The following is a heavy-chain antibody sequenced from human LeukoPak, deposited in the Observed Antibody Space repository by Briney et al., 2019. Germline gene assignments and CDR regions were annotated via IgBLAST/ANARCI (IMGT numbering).Heavy chain of an antibody. V-gene: IGHV1-3*01. Sequence: ASVKVSCKASGYTFTSYAMHWVRQAPGQRLEWMGWINAGNGNTKYSQKFQGRVTITRDTSASTAYMELSSLRSEDTAVYYCARDIGTTSYYYYGMDVWGQGTTVTVSS. CDR3: ARDIGTTSYYYYGMDV. D-gene: IGHD4-11*01. CDR2: INAGNGNT. CDR1: GYTFTSYA. J-gene: IGHJ6*02.